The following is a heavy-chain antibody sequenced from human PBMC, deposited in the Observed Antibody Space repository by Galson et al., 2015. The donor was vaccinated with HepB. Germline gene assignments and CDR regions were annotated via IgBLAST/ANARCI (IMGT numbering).Heavy chain of an antibody. CDR1: GYTFTSYY. CDR3: AREREEARIQLWLHY. D-gene: IGHD5-18*01. Sequence: SVKVSCKTFGYTFTSYYMHWVRQAPGQGLEWMGVINPSGGSTSYAQKLQGRVTMTRDTSTSTVYMELSSLRSDDTAVYYCAREREEARIQLWLHYWGQGTLVTVSS. J-gene: IGHJ4*02. CDR2: INPSGGST. V-gene: IGHV1-46*04.